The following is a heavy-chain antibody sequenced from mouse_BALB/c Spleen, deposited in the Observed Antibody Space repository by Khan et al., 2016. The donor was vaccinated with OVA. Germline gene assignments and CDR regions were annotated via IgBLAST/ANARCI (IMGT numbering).Heavy chain of an antibody. CDR1: GFSFSSYT. V-gene: IGHV5-6-4*01. CDR2: ISSGSTYT. Sequence: EVELVESGGGLVNPGGSLKLSCAASGFSFSSYTMSWVRQTPEKRLEWVATISSGSTYTYXPDSVKGRFTISRDNAKNTLYLQMSSLKSEDTAMYYCTRDGNYAHWYFDVWGAGTTVTVSS. J-gene: IGHJ1*01. D-gene: IGHD2-1*01. CDR3: TRDGNYAHWYFDV.